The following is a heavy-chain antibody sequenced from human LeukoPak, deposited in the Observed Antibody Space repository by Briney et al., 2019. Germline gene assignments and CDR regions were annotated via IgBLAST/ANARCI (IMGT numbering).Heavy chain of an antibody. D-gene: IGHD1-26*01. CDR1: GFTFDDYA. CDR2: ISWDGGST. CDR3: ARSYVSYYYDPWPGFDY. J-gene: IGHJ4*02. Sequence: PGGSLRLSCAASGFTFDDYAMHWVRQAPGKGLEWVSLISWDGGSTYYADSVKGRFTISRDNSKNSLYLQMNSLRAEDTALYYCARSYVSYYYDPWPGFDYWGQGTLVTVSS. V-gene: IGHV3-43D*04.